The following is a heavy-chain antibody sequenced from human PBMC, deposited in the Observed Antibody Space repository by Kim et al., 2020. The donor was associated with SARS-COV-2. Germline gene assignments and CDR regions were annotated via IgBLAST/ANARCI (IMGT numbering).Heavy chain of an antibody. D-gene: IGHD3-9*01. V-gene: IGHV3-23*01. CDR1: GFTFSSYA. CDR3: AKGMATPPASRLRYFDWLLPLGY. J-gene: IGHJ4*02. Sequence: GGSLRLSCAASGFTFSSYAMSWVRQAPGKGLEWVSAISGSGGSTYYADSVKGRFTISRDNSKNTLYLQMNSLRAEDTAVYYCAKGMATPPASRLRYFDWLLPLGYWGQGTLVTVSS. CDR2: ISGSGGST.